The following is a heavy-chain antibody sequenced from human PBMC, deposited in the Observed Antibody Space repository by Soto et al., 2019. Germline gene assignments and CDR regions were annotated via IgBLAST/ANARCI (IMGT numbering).Heavy chain of an antibody. CDR1: GGSISSGDYY. Sequence: SETLSLTCTVSGGSISSGDYYWSWIRQPPGKGLEWIGYTYYGVTTYYNPSLKSRFAISVDTSKNQFSLEVNSVTAADTAVYYCARGRGYCSRTSCYTGGIFDYWGQGTLVTVSS. J-gene: IGHJ4*02. CDR3: ARGRGYCSRTSCYTGGIFDY. V-gene: IGHV4-30-4*01. D-gene: IGHD2-2*02. CDR2: TYYGVTT.